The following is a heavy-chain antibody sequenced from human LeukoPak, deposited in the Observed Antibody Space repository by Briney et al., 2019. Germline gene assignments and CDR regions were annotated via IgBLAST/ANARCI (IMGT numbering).Heavy chain of an antibody. CDR1: GDSVSSNSAA. CDR3: ARRLTQYDCFDP. J-gene: IGHJ5*02. V-gene: IGHV6-1*01. Sequence: SQTLSLTCAISGDSVSSNSAAWNWIRHSPSRGLEWLGRTYYRSKWYNDYAVSVKSRITINPDTSKNQFSLHLNSVTPEDTAVYYCARRLTQYDCFDPWGQGILVTVSS. CDR2: TYYRSKWYN. D-gene: IGHD2-2*01.